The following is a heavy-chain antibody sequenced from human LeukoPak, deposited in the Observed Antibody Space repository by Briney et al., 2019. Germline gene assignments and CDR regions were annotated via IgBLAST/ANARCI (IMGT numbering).Heavy chain of an antibody. V-gene: IGHV1-2*02. CDR3: AREGALAVASAGDY. J-gene: IGHJ4*02. CDR1: GYSFSDYH. D-gene: IGHD6-19*01. Sequence: ASVTVSCKSSGYSFSDYHIYWVRQAPGQGFEWMGWINPNSGGTNYAQKFQGRVTMTRDTSISTAYMDLRRLTSDDTAVYYCAREGALAVASAGDYWGQGTLVTVSS. CDR2: INPNSGGT.